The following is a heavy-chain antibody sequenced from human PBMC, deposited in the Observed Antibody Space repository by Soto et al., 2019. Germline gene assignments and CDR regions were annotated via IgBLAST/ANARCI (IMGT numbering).Heavy chain of an antibody. D-gene: IGHD2-2*01. Sequence: QVQLQESGPGLVKPSQTLSLTCTVSGGSISSGDYYWSWIRRPLGKGLEWIGYIYYSGSTYYNPSLKSRVTISVDTSKNQFSLKLSSVTAADTAVYYCARATIVLVPAAMVSHWFDPWGQGTLVTVSS. CDR2: IYYSGST. CDR3: ARATIVLVPAAMVSHWFDP. CDR1: GGSISSGDYY. J-gene: IGHJ5*02. V-gene: IGHV4-30-4*01.